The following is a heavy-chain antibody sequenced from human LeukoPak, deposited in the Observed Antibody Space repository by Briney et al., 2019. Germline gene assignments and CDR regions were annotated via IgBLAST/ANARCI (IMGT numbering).Heavy chain of an antibody. J-gene: IGHJ6*03. V-gene: IGHV3-20*04. Sequence: GGSLRLSCAASGFTFNDYCMTWVRQAPGKGLEWVCGLNWNGGSTGYADSVKGRFTISRDNAKNSLYLQMNSLGAEDTALYYCARVGYQGLGYYYYMDVWGKGTTVTVSS. CDR1: GFTFNDYC. CDR3: ARVGYQGLGYYYYMDV. CDR2: LNWNGGST. D-gene: IGHD2-2*01.